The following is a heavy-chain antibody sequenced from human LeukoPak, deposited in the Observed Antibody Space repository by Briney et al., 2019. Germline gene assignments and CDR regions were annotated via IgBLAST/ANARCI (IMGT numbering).Heavy chain of an antibody. Sequence: GGSLRLSCAASGFTFSSYDMHWVRQAPGKGLEWVAFISYDGSNKYYTDSVKGRFTISRDNSKNTLYLQMDSLRAEDTTVYYCARSGDFYYYHYTMDVWGEGTTVTVFS. D-gene: IGHD4-17*01. V-gene: IGHV3-30*19. J-gene: IGHJ6*04. CDR2: ISYDGSNK. CDR3: ARSGDFYYYHYTMDV. CDR1: GFTFSSYD.